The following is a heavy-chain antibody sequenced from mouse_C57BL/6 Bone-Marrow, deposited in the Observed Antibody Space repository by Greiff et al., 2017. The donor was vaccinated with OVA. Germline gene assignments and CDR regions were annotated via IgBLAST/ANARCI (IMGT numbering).Heavy chain of an antibody. Sequence: QVQLQQSGAELARPGASVKLSCKASGYTFTSYGISWVKQRTGQGLEWIGEIYPRSGNTYYNEKFKGKATLTADKSSSTAYMELRSLTSEDSAVYFCAREGAYGNYLYYFDYWGQGTTRTVSS. J-gene: IGHJ2*01. D-gene: IGHD2-1*01. V-gene: IGHV1-81*01. CDR2: IYPRSGNT. CDR3: AREGAYGNYLYYFDY. CDR1: GYTFTSYG.